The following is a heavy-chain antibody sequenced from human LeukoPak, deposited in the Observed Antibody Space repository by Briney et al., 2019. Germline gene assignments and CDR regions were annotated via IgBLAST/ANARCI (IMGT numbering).Heavy chain of an antibody. J-gene: IGHJ4*02. Sequence: ASVKVSCKASGYTFTSYDINWVRQATGQGLEWMGWMNPNSGNTGYAQKFQGRVTITRNTSISTAYMELSSLRSEDTAVYYCARDRAVVTEGFDYWGQGTLVTVSS. CDR3: ARDRAVVTEGFDY. CDR2: MNPNSGNT. D-gene: IGHD2-21*02. V-gene: IGHV1-8*03. CDR1: GYTFTSYD.